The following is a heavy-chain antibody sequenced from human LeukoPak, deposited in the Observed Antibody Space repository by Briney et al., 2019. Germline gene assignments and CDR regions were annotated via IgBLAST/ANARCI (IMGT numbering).Heavy chain of an antibody. V-gene: IGHV1-46*01. J-gene: IGHJ3*02. CDR1: GYTFTSYY. CDR2: INPSGGST. CDR3: ARARYCRSTSCYGPEDDAFDI. D-gene: IGHD2-2*01. Sequence: ASVKVSCKASGYTFTSYYMHWVRQAPGQGLEWMGIINPSGGSTSYAQKFQGRVTMTRDTSTSTVYMELSSLRSEDTAVYYCARARYCRSTSCYGPEDDAFDIWGQGTMVTVSS.